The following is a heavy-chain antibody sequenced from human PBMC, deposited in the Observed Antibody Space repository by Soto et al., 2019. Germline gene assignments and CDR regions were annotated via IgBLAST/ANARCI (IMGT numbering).Heavy chain of an antibody. CDR1: GGFISCSSYY. CDR2: IYYSGST. CDR3: ASLDHYDISGIMGPDY. D-gene: IGHD3-22*01. V-gene: IGHV4-39*01. J-gene: IGHJ4*02. Sequence: PSETLSLTCSVSGGFISCSSYYWCWIRHPPGKGLEWIGSIYYSGSTYYNPSLKTRVTISADTSKNRFSLKLNSVTASDTAVYYCASLDHYDISGIMGPDYWGQATLVTSPQ.